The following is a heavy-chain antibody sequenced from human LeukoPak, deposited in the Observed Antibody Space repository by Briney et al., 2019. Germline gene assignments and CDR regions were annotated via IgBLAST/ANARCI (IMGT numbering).Heavy chain of an antibody. CDR3: AKALRSRASIAVAGG. D-gene: IGHD6-19*01. CDR1: GFTFSSYG. Sequence: GRSLRLSCAASGFTFSSYGMHWVRQAPGKGLEWVAVISYDGSNKYYADSVKGRFTISRDNSKNTLYLQMNSLRAEDTAVYYCAKALRSRASIAVAGGWGQGTLVTVFS. CDR2: ISYDGSNK. V-gene: IGHV3-30*18. J-gene: IGHJ4*02.